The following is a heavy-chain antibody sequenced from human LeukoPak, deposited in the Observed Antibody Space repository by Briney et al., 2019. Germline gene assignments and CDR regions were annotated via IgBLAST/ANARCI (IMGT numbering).Heavy chain of an antibody. D-gene: IGHD6-19*01. J-gene: IGHJ6*03. CDR3: ARHRSSGWDYYYYYMDV. CDR2: INHSGST. V-gene: IGHV4-34*01. Sequence: SETLSLTCAVYGGSFSGYYWSWIRQPPGKGLEWIGEINHSGSTNYNPSLKSRVTISVDTSKNQFSLRLSSVTAADTAVYYCARHRSSGWDYYYYYMDVWGKGTTVTISS. CDR1: GGSFSGYY.